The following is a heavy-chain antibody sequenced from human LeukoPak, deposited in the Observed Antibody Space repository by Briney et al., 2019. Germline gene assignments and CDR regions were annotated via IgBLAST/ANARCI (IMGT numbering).Heavy chain of an antibody. CDR1: GYTFSNYA. D-gene: IGHD2-8*01. Sequence: ASVKVSCKASGYTFSNYAIHWVRQAPGQRLEWMGWFNAGNGNTKYSEKFQGRVTFTWDTPASRANMELSSLRSEDTGVYYCAKEGEGYCTNTVCYGGPRKWFDPWGQGTLVTVST. CDR2: FNAGNGNT. CDR3: AKEGEGYCTNTVCYGGPRKWFDP. V-gene: IGHV1-3*01. J-gene: IGHJ5*02.